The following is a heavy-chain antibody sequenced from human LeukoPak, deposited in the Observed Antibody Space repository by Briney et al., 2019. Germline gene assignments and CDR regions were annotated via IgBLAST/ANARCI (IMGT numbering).Heavy chain of an antibody. CDR1: GEAISNTNW. J-gene: IGHJ4*02. CDR3: SRENGAFSPFGY. D-gene: IGHD2-8*01. Sequence: SGTLCLTCGVSGEAISNTNWWSWVRQPPGQGLEWIGEVSLSGLTNYDPSLTSRVTVSLDKSKNRLSLHLTSVTAADTAVYYFSRENGAFSPFGYWGQGTLVTVPS. CDR2: VSLSGLT. V-gene: IGHV4-4*02.